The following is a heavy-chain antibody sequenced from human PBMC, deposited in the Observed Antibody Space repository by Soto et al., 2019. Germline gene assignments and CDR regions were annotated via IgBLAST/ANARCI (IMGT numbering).Heavy chain of an antibody. CDR3: ARSVYSYGPNID. CDR1: RGSFSASG. J-gene: IGHJ4*02. V-gene: IGHV1-69*01. Sequence: QVQLVQSGAEVQKPGSSVKVSCRAARGSFSASGFSWVRQAPGQGLEWVGGFIASFGRANYAPKFQDRVTMTADESTSTVYMALSSLKSEDTAMYYCARSVYSYGPNIDWGQGTLVTVSS. CDR2: FIASFGRA. D-gene: IGHD5-18*01.